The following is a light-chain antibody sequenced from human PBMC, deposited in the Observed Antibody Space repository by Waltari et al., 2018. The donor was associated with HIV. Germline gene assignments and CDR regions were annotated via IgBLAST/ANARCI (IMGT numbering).Light chain of an antibody. CDR1: SNNVGNQG. V-gene: IGLV10-54*01. J-gene: IGLJ3*02. Sequence: QAGLTQPPSVSKGLRQTATLTYTGNSNNVGNQGAACLQQHQGHPPKLLSYRNNNRPSVISERLSASRSGKTASLTITGLQPEDEADYYCSAWDSSLSVWVFGGGTKLTVL. CDR3: SAWDSSLSVWV. CDR2: RNN.